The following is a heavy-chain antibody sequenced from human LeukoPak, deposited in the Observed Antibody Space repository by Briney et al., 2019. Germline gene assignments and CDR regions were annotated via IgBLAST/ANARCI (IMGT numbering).Heavy chain of an antibody. CDR2: ISSSSSTI. CDR1: GFSFSTYS. D-gene: IGHD5-12*01. V-gene: IGHV3-48*02. CDR3: AIESGYDYVEEAY. J-gene: IGHJ4*02. Sequence: GGCLRLSCAASGFSFSTYSMNWVRRAPGKGLEWVSYISSSSSTIYYADSVKGRFTISRDNAKNSLYLQMNSLRDEDTAVYYCAIESGYDYVEEAYWGQGTLVTVSS.